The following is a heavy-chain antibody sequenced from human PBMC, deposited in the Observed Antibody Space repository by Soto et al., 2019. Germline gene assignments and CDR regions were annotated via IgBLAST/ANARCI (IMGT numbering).Heavy chain of an antibody. J-gene: IGHJ4*02. CDR3: ARGVVRRVIIQYTSFFDY. Sequence: SETLSLTCAVYGGSFSDYYWTWIRQAPGRGLEWIGEISHSGSTSYNPSLKSRATISVDTSKNQFSLKLTSVTAADTAVYYCARGVVRRVIIQYTSFFDYWGQGALVTVSS. CDR2: ISHSGST. D-gene: IGHD3-10*01. V-gene: IGHV4-34*01. CDR1: GGSFSDYY.